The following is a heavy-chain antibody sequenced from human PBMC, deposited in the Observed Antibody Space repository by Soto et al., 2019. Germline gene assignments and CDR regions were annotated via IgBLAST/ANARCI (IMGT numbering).Heavy chain of an antibody. CDR1: GFTFSSYS. D-gene: IGHD2-15*01. CDR3: ASLYCSGGSCYPFDY. J-gene: IGHJ4*02. V-gene: IGHV3-21*01. CDR2: ISSSSSYI. Sequence: GGSLRLSCAASGFTFSSYSMNWVRQAPGKGLERVSSISSSSSYIYYADSVKGRFTISRDNAKNSLYLQMNSLRAEDTAVYYCASLYCSGGSCYPFDYWGQGTLVTVSS.